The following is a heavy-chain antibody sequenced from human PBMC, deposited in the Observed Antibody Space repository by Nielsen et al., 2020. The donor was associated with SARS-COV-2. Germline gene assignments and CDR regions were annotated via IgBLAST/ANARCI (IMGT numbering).Heavy chain of an antibody. Sequence: GESLKISCAASGFDFSDYYMSWIRQAPGKGLEWVSYISGSGNTIFYEDSLKGRFTISRDNAKNTLYLQMNSLRAEDTAVYYCARAKFYDSGVDPWGQGTLVTVSS. CDR1: GFDFSDYY. J-gene: IGHJ5*02. CDR3: ARAKFYDSGVDP. CDR2: ISGSGNTI. V-gene: IGHV3-11*04. D-gene: IGHD5/OR15-5a*01.